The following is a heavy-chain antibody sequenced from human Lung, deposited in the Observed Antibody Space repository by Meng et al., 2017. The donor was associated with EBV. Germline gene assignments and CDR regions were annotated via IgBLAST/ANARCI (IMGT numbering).Heavy chain of an antibody. CDR1: GGSISRGGYS. V-gene: IGHV4-30-2*01. CDR2: IYHSGST. Sequence: QGDGTGLVKPSQSLSLPCAVSGGSISRGGYSWSWIRQPPGKGLEWIGYIYHSGSTYYNPSLKSRVTISVDRSKNQFSLKLSSVTAADTAVYYCARGITMVRGVPGHWFDPWGQGTLVTVSS. J-gene: IGHJ5*02. CDR3: ARGITMVRGVPGHWFDP. D-gene: IGHD3-10*01.